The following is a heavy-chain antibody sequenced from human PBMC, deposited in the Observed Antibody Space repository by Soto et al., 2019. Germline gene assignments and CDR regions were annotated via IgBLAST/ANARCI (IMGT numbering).Heavy chain of an antibody. CDR3: AVYCSGGTCYSGNYYYGMDV. Sequence: QVQLVESGGGLVKPGGSLRLSCAASGFTFSDYYMTWIRQAPGKGLEWISYISSGSTYTNYADSVKGRFTISRDNAKNSLYLQMNRLRAEETAVYYCAVYCSGGTCYSGNYYYGMDVWGQGTTVTVSS. CDR2: ISSGSTYT. V-gene: IGHV3-11*05. J-gene: IGHJ6*02. CDR1: GFTFSDYY. D-gene: IGHD2-15*01.